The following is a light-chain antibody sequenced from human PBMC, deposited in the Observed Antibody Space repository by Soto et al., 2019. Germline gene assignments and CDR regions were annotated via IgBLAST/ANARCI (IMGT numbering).Light chain of an antibody. CDR1: QSVSSSY. J-gene: IGKJ5*01. CDR3: QQHNNWPPIT. CDR2: AAS. V-gene: IGKV3-15*01. Sequence: EIVLTQSPGTLSLSPGERATLSCRASQSVSSSYLAWYQQKPGQAPRLLIYAASTRATGIPARFSGSGSGTEFTLTISSLQSEDFAVYYCQQHNNWPPITFGQGTRWRL.